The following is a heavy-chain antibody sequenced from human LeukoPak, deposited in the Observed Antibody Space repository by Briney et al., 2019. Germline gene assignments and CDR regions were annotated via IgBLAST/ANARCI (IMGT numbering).Heavy chain of an antibody. CDR3: AKTDLTVAVRPLDY. CDR1: GFTFSNYA. Sequence: GGSLRLSCAASGFTFSNYAMSWVRQAPGRGLEWVSGISGSGDSTYYADSVKGRFTISRDNPKNRLHLQMNSLRAEDTAVYYCAKTDLTVAVRPLDYWGQGTLVTVSS. D-gene: IGHD6-6*01. V-gene: IGHV3-23*01. J-gene: IGHJ4*02. CDR2: ISGSGDST.